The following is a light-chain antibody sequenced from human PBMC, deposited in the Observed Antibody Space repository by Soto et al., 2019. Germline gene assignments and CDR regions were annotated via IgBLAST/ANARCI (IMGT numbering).Light chain of an antibody. CDR1: QSISSY. CDR2: AAS. Sequence: IQMTQSPSSLSASVGDRVTITCRASQSISSYLNWYQQKPGKAPKLLIYAASSLQSGVPSRFSGSGSGTDFTLTISSLQSEDFATYYCQQTTTIPITFGQGTRLEIK. J-gene: IGKJ5*01. CDR3: QQTTTIPIT. V-gene: IGKV1-39*01.